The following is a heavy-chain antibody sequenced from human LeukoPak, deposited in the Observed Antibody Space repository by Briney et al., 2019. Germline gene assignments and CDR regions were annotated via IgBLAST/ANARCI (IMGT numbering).Heavy chain of an antibody. V-gene: IGHV5-51*01. CDR2: IYPGDADT. D-gene: IGHD3-10*01. Sequence: GESLKISCKGSGYSFTSYWIGWVRQMPGKGLEWMGIIYPGDADTRYSPSFQGQVTISADKSISTAYLRWSSLKASDTAMYYCARLHYGSGNGMDVWGQGTTVTVSS. CDR3: ARLHYGSGNGMDV. CDR1: GYSFTSYW. J-gene: IGHJ6*02.